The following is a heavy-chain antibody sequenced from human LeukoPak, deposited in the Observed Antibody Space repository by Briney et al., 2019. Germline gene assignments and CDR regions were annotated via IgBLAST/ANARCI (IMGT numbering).Heavy chain of an antibody. J-gene: IGHJ4*02. D-gene: IGHD1-1*01. CDR3: AKIGSRLPFDH. Sequence: SETLSLTCTVSGSSIRSSSYYWTWTRQPPGKGLEWIGSIYYSGSTYYNPSLKSRVSISVDTSTNQFSLRLSSVTAADTAVYYCAKIGSRLPFDHWGQGTLVTVSS. V-gene: IGHV4-39*07. CDR2: IYYSGST. CDR1: GSSIRSSSYY.